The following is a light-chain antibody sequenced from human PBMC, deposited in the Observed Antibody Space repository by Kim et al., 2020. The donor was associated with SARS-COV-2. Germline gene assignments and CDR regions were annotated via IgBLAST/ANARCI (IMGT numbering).Light chain of an antibody. CDR3: QHYGSSPPFP. V-gene: IGKV3-20*01. J-gene: IGKJ4*01. CDR2: GAS. Sequence: PGERVTLSCRASQSVRSSHLAWYQHKRGQAPRLLIYGASIRATGVPDRFTGGGSGADFTLPISRLEPEDFAVYYCQHYGSSPPFPFGGWTKV. CDR1: QSVRSSH.